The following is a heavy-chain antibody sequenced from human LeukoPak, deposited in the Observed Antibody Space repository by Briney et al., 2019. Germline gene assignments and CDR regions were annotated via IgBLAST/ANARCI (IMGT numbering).Heavy chain of an antibody. CDR2: INPSGGAP. J-gene: IGHJ4*02. Sequence: GASVKVSCKASVYTFTSYYMHWVRQAPGQGLEWMGMINPSGGAPNYAQKFQDRVTMTKDTSTSTVYMEVSSLRSEDTAVYYCARKVYASNDYYYEYYLDYWGQGTLVTVSS. CDR3: ARKVYASNDYYYEYYLDY. D-gene: IGHD3-22*01. CDR1: VYTFTSYY. V-gene: IGHV1-46*01.